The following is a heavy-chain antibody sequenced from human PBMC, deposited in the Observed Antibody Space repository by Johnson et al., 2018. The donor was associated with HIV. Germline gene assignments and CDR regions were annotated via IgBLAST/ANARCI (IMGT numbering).Heavy chain of an antibody. CDR1: EFTVNTNY. J-gene: IGHJ3*02. CDR2: VYSGGNT. Sequence: VQLVESGGGLVQPGGSLRLSCAASEFTVNTNYMSWVRQAPEMGLVWVSIVYSGGNTYYADSVRGRFTISRDHAKNTLFLQMDSLRPEDTAVYYCARTVVGSSYDAFDIWGQGTMVTVSS. D-gene: IGHD4-23*01. CDR3: ARTVVGSSYDAFDI. V-gene: IGHV3-66*02.